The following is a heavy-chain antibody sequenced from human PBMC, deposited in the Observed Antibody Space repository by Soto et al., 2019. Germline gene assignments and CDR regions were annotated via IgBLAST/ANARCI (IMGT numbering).Heavy chain of an antibody. V-gene: IGHV1-2*02. CDR1: GYTFTRHY. Sequence: QVPLVQAGADLETAGASVGVSLQASGYTFTRHYCHWVREAPGQGVEWMGWINPETGGTSYAQKFQGRVTLSRDTSINTAYLELSRLRFDDAAVYFCARERYQVISDGMDVWGQGTTVTVSS. D-gene: IGHD2-2*01. CDR2: INPETGGT. J-gene: IGHJ6*02. CDR3: ARERYQVISDGMDV.